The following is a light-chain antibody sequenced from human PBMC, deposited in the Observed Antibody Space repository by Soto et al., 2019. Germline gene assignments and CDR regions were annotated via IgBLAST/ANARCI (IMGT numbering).Light chain of an antibody. CDR3: SSYTSSNTLL. V-gene: IGLV2-14*01. CDR1: SSDVGGYNY. Sequence: QAVLTQPASVSGSPGQSITISCTRTSSDVGGYNYVSWYQQHPGKAPKLMIYEVSNRPSGVSNRFSGSKSGNTASLTISGLQTEDEADYYCSSYTSSNTLLFGGGTKLTVL. J-gene: IGLJ2*01. CDR2: EVS.